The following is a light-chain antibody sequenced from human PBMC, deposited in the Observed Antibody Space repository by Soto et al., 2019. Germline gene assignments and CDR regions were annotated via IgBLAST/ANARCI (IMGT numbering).Light chain of an antibody. Sequence: QLVLTQSPSASASLGASVKLTCTLSSGYSTYGIAWHQQQPEKGPRFLMKLNSDGSHNKGDGIPDRFSGSSSGAERYLTISSPQLEDEADYYCQTWGTGSWVFGGGIKLTVL. J-gene: IGLJ3*02. CDR1: SGYSTYG. V-gene: IGLV4-69*01. CDR3: QTWGTGSWV. CDR2: LNSDGSH.